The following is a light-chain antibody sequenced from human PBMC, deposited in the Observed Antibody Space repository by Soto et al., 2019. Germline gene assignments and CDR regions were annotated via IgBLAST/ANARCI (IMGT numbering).Light chain of an antibody. V-gene: IGLV2-14*01. J-gene: IGLJ2*01. CDR2: EVS. CDR3: SSYTSRTTFVI. CDR1: SSDIGGYNY. Sequence: QSALTQPASVSGSPGQSITISCTGTSSDIGGYNYVSWYQHHPGKAPNLMIYEVSNRPSGVSNRFSGSKSGNTASLTISGLQAEDEADYHCSSYTSRTTFVIFGGGTKLTVL.